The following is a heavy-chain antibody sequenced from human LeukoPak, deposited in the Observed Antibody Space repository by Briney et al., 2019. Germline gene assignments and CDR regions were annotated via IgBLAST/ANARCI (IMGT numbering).Heavy chain of an antibody. V-gene: IGHV3-30*02. J-gene: IGHJ5*02. CDR1: GFTFSSYG. CDR2: IRYDGSIQ. CDR3: ARGGSAITMVRGVIWFDP. D-gene: IGHD3-10*01. Sequence: GGSLRLSCAASGFTFSSYGMLWVRQAPGKGLEWVAFIRYDGSIQYYADSVKGRFTISRDNSKNTLYLQMNSLRAEDTAVYYCARGGSAITMVRGVIWFDPWGQGTLVTVSS.